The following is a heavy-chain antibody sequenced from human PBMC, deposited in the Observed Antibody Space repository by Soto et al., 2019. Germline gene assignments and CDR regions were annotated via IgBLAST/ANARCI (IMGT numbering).Heavy chain of an antibody. Sequence: QVQLQESGPGLVKPSQTLSLTCPVSGGSISSGDYYWSWIRQHPGKGLEWIAYMSYSGTTYYNPSLKSRVIISVDTSMNQFSLKLSSVTAADTAVYYCARYCSGGTCQYAFDIWGQGTMVTVSS. V-gene: IGHV4-31*03. CDR3: ARYCSGGTCQYAFDI. J-gene: IGHJ3*02. D-gene: IGHD2-15*01. CDR1: GGSISSGDYY. CDR2: MSYSGTT.